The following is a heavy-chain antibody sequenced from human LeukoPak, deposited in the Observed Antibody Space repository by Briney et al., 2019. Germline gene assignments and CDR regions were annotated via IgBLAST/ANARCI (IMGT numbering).Heavy chain of an antibody. D-gene: IGHD3-3*01. CDR3: ARACPGFWSGYCNVDY. Sequence: ASVKVSCKAPGYTFTSYDINWVRQATGQGLEWMGWMNPNSGNTGYAQKFQGRVTITRNTSISTAYMELSSLRSEDTAVYYCARACPGFWSGYCNVDYWGQGTLVTVSS. CDR2: MNPNSGNT. V-gene: IGHV1-8*03. J-gene: IGHJ4*02. CDR1: GYTFTSYD.